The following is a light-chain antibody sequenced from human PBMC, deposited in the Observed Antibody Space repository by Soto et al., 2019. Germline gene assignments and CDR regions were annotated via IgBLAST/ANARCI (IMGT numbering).Light chain of an antibody. CDR2: AAS. CDR3: QQSDSTLT. CDR1: QSISSY. V-gene: IGKV1-39*01. J-gene: IGKJ4*01. Sequence: MTQSPLSLAVTPGDRVTISCRASQSISSYLSWYQQKPGNAPKLLIYAASSLQSGVPSRFSGSGSGTDFTLTISSLQPEDFATYHCQQSDSTLTFGGGTKVDIK.